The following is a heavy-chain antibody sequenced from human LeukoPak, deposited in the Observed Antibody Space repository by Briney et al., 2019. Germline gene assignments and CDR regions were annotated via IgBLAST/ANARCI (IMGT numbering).Heavy chain of an antibody. CDR2: ISAYNGNT. Sequence: GASVKVSCKASGYTFTSYGISWVRQAPGQGLEWMGWISAYNGNTNYAQKLQGRVTMTTDTSTSIAYMELRSLRSDDTAVYYCARDVSPLAAAGITPYNWFDPWGQGTLVTVSS. V-gene: IGHV1-18*01. CDR3: ARDVSPLAAAGITPYNWFDP. D-gene: IGHD6-13*01. J-gene: IGHJ5*02. CDR1: GYTFTSYG.